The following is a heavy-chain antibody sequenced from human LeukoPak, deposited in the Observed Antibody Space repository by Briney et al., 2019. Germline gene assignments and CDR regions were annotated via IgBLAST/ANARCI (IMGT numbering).Heavy chain of an antibody. CDR3: APKSRVSSTLGY. V-gene: IGHV3-30*02. CDR2: IRYDGSNK. Sequence: GSLRLSCAASGFTFSSYGMHWVRQAPGKGLEWVAFIRYDGSNKYYADSVKGRFTISRDNSKNTLYLQMNSLRAEDTAVYYCAPKSRVSSTLGYWGQGTLVTVSS. D-gene: IGHD7-27*01. CDR1: GFTFSSYG. J-gene: IGHJ4*02.